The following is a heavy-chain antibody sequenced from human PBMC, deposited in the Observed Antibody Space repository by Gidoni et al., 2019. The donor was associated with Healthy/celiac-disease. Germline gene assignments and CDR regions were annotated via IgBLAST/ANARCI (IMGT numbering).Heavy chain of an antibody. CDR2: INSDGSST. CDR3: ARVASESSSYIDY. V-gene: IGHV3-74*01. D-gene: IGHD6-6*01. J-gene: IGHJ4*02. Sequence: EVQLVESGGGLVQPGGSWRLSCPASGFTFSSYWMHWVLQAPGKGLVCVSRINSDGSSTSYADSVKGGFTISRDNAKNTLYLQMNSLRAEDTAVYYCARVASESSSYIDYWGQGTLVTVSS. CDR1: GFTFSSYW.